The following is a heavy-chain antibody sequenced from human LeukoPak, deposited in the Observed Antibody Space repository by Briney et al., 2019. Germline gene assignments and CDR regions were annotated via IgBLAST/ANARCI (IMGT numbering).Heavy chain of an antibody. V-gene: IGHV1-69*05. CDR2: IVPIFGTA. J-gene: IGHJ4*02. CDR1: GGTFSSYA. D-gene: IGHD5-12*01. Sequence: GASVKVSCKASGGTFSSYAISWVRQAPGQGLEWMGGIVPIFGTANYAQKFQGRVTITTDESTSTAYTELSSLRSEDTAVYYCARRGVDSPFDYWGQGTLVTVSS. CDR3: ARRGVDSPFDY.